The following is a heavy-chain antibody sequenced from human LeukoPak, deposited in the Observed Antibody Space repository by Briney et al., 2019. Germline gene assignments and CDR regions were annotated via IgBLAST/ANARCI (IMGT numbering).Heavy chain of an antibody. CDR1: GGSISSYY. D-gene: IGHD3-16*01. CDR3: TRGAGWLIDY. V-gene: IGHV4-59*01. CDR2: IYYSGRS. J-gene: IGHJ4*02. Sequence: TSETLSLTCTVSGGSISSYYWSWIRQPPGKGLEWIGYIYYSGRSTYNPSLKSRVTISADTSKNHFSLKLNSVTTADTAVYYCTRGAGWLIDYWGQGILVTVSS.